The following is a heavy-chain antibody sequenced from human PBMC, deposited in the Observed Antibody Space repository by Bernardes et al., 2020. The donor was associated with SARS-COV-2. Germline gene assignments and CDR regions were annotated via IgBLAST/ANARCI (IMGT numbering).Heavy chain of an antibody. CDR1: GFTFSSYS. CDR2: ISSSSSYI. D-gene: IGHD2-15*01. CDR3: AIFLEGYCSGGSCYGSYYYYGMDV. V-gene: IGHV3-21*01. Sequence: GGSLRLSCAASGFTFSSYSMNWVRQAPGKGLEWVSSISSSSSYIYYADSVKGRFTISRDNAKNSLYLQMNSLRAEDTAVYYCAIFLEGYCSGGSCYGSYYYYGMDVWGQGTTVTVAS. J-gene: IGHJ6*02.